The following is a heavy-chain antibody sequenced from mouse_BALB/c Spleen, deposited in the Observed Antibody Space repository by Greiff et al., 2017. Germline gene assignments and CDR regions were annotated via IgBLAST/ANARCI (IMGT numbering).Heavy chain of an antibody. CDR3: ARGYGAWFAY. V-gene: IGHV5-12-1*01. D-gene: IGHD2-2*01. Sequence: EVMLVESGGGLVKPGGSLKLSCAASGFAFSSYDMSWVRQTPEKRLEWVAYISSGGGSTYYPDTVKGRFTISRDNAKNTLYLQMSSLKSEDTAMYYCARGYGAWFAYWGQGTLVTVSA. CDR1: GFAFSSYD. CDR2: ISSGGGST. J-gene: IGHJ3*01.